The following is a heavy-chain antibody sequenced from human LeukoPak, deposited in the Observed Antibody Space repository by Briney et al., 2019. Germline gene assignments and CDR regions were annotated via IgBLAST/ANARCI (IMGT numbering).Heavy chain of an antibody. J-gene: IGHJ6*04. Sequence: SETLSLTCTVSGGSISNYYWNWFRQPPGKGLEWIGYIYYSGSTNYNPSLKSRITTSVDTTKNQFSLKRSSVTSADTAVYYCARDRGYSYGYGMDVCGKGTTGTVSS. V-gene: IGHV4-59*12. CDR3: ARDRGYSYGYGMDV. CDR2: IYYSGST. CDR1: GGSISNYY. D-gene: IGHD5-18*01.